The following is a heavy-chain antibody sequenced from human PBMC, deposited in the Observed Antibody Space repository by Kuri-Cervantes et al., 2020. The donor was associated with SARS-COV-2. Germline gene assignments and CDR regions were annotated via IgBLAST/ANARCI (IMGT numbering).Heavy chain of an antibody. CDR2: ISSSSSYT. J-gene: IGHJ4*02. D-gene: IGHD1-26*01. CDR1: GSTFSDYY. CDR3: AVIQNSGSYSTRSSYFDH. V-gene: IGHV3-11*03. Sequence: GGSLRLSCAASGSTFSDYYMSWIRQAPGKGLEWVSYISSSSSYTNYADSVKGRFTISRDNAKNSLYLQMNSLRAEDTAVYYCAVIQNSGSYSTRSSYFDHWGQGTLVTVSS.